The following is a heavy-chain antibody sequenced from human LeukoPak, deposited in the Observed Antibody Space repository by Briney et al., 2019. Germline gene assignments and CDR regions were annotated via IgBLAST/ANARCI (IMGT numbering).Heavy chain of an antibody. CDR2: IYPSGST. J-gene: IGHJ4*02. CDR1: GGSISNCY. V-gene: IGHV4-4*07. D-gene: IGHD6-19*01. CDR3: ARNNIAVATYDY. Sequence: SETLSLTCTVSGGSISNCYWSWIRQSAGKGLEWIGRIYPSGSTNYNPSLKSRVTISVDTSKNQFSLKLSSVTAADTAVYYCARNNIAVATYDYWGQGTLVTVSS.